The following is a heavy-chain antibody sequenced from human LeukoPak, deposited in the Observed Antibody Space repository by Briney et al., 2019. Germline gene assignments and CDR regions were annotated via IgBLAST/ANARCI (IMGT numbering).Heavy chain of an antibody. J-gene: IGHJ6*02. Sequence: GGSLRLSCVASEFPFSAYAMTWVRLTPGKGLEWVSSICGSGSNTNYADSVRGGFTISRDNSPDTLYLQMNGLTAADTAVYYCAKAPRAAAGTYNARDVWGQGTTVTVSS. CDR3: AKAPRAAAGTYNARDV. CDR1: EFPFSAYA. CDR2: ICGSGSNT. D-gene: IGHD6-13*01. V-gene: IGHV3-23*01.